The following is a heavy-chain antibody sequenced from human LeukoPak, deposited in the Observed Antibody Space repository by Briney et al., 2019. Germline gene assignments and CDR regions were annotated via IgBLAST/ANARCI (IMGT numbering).Heavy chain of an antibody. J-gene: IGHJ3*02. CDR1: GFTFNTYA. CDR3: AKDGSSGIAATADAFDI. Sequence: GGSLRLSCAASGFTFNTYAMSWVRQAPGKGLEWVSAISGGGATSYYADSVEGRSTISRDNSKNTLYLQMNSLRAEDTAIYYCAKDGSSGIAATADAFDIWGQGTMVTVFS. D-gene: IGHD6-13*01. CDR2: ISGGGATS. V-gene: IGHV3-23*01.